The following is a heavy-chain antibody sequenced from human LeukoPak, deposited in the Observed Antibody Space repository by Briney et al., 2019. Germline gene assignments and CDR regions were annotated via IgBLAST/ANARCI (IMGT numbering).Heavy chain of an antibody. CDR1: GGSISCYY. D-gene: IGHD3-9*01. CDR2: IYYSGST. J-gene: IGHJ4*02. CDR3: ARVSYDILTGYSAVVDY. V-gene: IGHV4-59*01. Sequence: SETLSLTCTVSGGSISCYYWSWIRQPPGKGLEWIGYIYYSGSTNYNPSLKSRVTISVDTSKNQFSLKLSSVTAADTAVYYCARVSYDILTGYSAVVDYWGQGTLVTVSS.